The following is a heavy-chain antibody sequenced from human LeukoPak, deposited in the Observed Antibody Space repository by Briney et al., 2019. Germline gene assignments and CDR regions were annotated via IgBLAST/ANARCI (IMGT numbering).Heavy chain of an antibody. V-gene: IGHV4-31*03. CDR1: GGPISSGDYY. J-gene: IGHJ4*02. Sequence: SETLSLTCTVSGGPISSGDYYWSWIRQHPGKGLEWIAYIYYSGSTYYNPSLKSRVTISVDTSKNQFSLKLSSVTAADTAVYYCALRRDGYNSIDYWGQGTLVTVSS. D-gene: IGHD5-24*01. CDR2: IYYSGST. CDR3: ALRRDGYNSIDY.